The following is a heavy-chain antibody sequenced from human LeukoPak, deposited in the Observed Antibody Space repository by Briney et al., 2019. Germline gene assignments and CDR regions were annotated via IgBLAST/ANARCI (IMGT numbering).Heavy chain of an antibody. CDR3: ARGPGVAAAGNFDY. V-gene: IGHV4-34*01. J-gene: IGHJ4*02. CDR2: INHSGST. Sequence: SETLSLTCAVYGGSFSGYYWSWIRQPPGKGLEWIGEINHSGSTNYNPSLKSRVTISVDTSKNQFSLKLSSVTAADTAVYYCARGPGVAAAGNFDYWGQGTLVTVSS. D-gene: IGHD6-13*01. CDR1: GGSFSGYY.